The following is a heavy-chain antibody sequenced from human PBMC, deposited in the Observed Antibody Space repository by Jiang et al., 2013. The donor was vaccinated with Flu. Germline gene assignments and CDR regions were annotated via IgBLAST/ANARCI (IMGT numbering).Heavy chain of an antibody. J-gene: IGHJ5*02. Sequence: GPGLVKPSETLSLTCTVSGGSISSSSYYWGWIRQPPGKGLEWIGSIYYSGSTYYNPSLKSRVTISVDTSKNQFSLKLSSVTAADTAVYYCARPILNNWFDPWGQGTLVTVSS. CDR3: ARPILNNWFDP. CDR1: GGSISSSSYY. V-gene: IGHV4-39*07. CDR2: IYYSGST. D-gene: IGHD2-2*02.